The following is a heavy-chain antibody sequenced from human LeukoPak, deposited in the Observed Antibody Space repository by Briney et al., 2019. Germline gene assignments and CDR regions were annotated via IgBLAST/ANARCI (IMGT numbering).Heavy chain of an antibody. V-gene: IGHV3-23*01. CDR3: AKDRSALTVAGPLGA. CDR1: GLTLNIYA. CDR2: TSVIGGST. J-gene: IGHJ5*02. D-gene: IGHD6-19*01. Sequence: SGGSLRLSCAASGLTLNIYAMTGVRQAPGKGRDGVSGTSVIGGSTLSADSVKGRFTISRGNAKNTLYLEMKSLRGGGTGVYYGAKDRSALTVAGPLGAWGQGTLVTVSP.